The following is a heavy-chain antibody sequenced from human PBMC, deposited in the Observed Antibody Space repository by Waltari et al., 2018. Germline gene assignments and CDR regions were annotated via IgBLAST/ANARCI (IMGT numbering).Heavy chain of an antibody. CDR3: ASALWFGESDYYGMDV. CDR2: IYTSGST. J-gene: IGHJ6*02. D-gene: IGHD3-10*01. Sequence: QVQLQESGPGLVKPSQTLSLTCPVSGGSISSGSYYWSLIRQPAGKGLEWIGRIYTSGSTNYNPSLKSRVTISVDTSKNQFSLKLSSVTAADTAVYYCASALWFGESDYYGMDVWGQGTTVTVSS. V-gene: IGHV4-61*02. CDR1: GGSISSGSYY.